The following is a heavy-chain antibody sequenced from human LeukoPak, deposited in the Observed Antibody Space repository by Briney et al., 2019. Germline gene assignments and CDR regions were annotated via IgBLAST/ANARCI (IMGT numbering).Heavy chain of an antibody. V-gene: IGHV4-38-2*02. J-gene: IGHJ6*03. Sequence: SETLSLTCTVSGYSISSGYYWGWIRQPPGRGLEYIGNIYHSGSTYYNPSLKSRVTISVDTSKNQFSLKLSSVTAADTAVYYCARRYNNYGYYYYYMDVWGKGTTVTVSS. CDR3: ARRYNNYGYYYYYMDV. D-gene: IGHD4-11*01. CDR1: GYSISSGYY. CDR2: IYHSGST.